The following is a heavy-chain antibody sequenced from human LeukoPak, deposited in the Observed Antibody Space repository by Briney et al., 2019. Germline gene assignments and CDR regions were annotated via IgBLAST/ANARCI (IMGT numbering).Heavy chain of an antibody. CDR3: ARERTADYYYGMDV. CDR1: GGTFSSYT. J-gene: IGHJ6*02. CDR2: IIPILGIA. D-gene: IGHD6-13*01. Sequence: ASVKVSCKASGGTFSSYTISWVRQAPGQGLEWMGRIIPILGIANYAQKFQGRVTITADKSTSTAYMELSSLRSEDTAAYYCARERTADYYYGMDVWGQGTTVTVSS. V-gene: IGHV1-69*04.